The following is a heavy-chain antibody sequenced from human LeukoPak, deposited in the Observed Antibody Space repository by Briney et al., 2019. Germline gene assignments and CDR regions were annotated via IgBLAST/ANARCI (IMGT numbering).Heavy chain of an antibody. CDR2: IKQDGSEK. J-gene: IGHJ4*02. V-gene: IGHV3-7*03. Sequence: GGSLRLSCAASGFTFSSYWMSWVRQAPGKGLEWVANIKQDGSEKYYADSVKGRFTISRDNSKNTLYLQMNSLRAEDTAVYYCAKGLIAAAGTGGYYFDYWGQGTLVTVSS. D-gene: IGHD6-13*01. CDR3: AKGLIAAAGTGGYYFDY. CDR1: GFTFSSYW.